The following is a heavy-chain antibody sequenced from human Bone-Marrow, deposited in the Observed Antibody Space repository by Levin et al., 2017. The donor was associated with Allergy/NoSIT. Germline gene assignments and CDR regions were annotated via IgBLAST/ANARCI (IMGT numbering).Heavy chain of an antibody. CDR1: GFNLDDYA. CDR2: MNWNSAVI. V-gene: IGHV3-9*01. CDR3: ANDPSVTAAAYFQD. Sequence: SLKISCTISGFNLDDYAMHWVRQGPGKGLEWVSGMNWNSAVIGYADSVKGRFTISRDNAKNSLYLEMNSLRPEDTALYYCANDPSVTAAAYFQDWGQGTLVTVSS. D-gene: IGHD6-25*01. J-gene: IGHJ1*01.